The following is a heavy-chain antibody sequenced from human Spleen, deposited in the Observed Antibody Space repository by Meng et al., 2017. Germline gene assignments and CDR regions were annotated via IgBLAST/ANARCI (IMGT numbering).Heavy chain of an antibody. CDR3: ARGTPGRSYCDY. J-gene: IGHJ4*02. CDR2: LGAHPGDT. CDR1: HYTFTGYG. Sequence: QVQVVQSGAEVKRPGASVTVSCKASHYTFTGYGVSWFRQAPGQGLEWMAWLGAHPGDTSHAPKFVGRVTVTADTATATAYMELRSLRSDDTAVYYCARGTPGRSYCDYWGLGTLVIVSS. D-gene: IGHD3-10*01. V-gene: IGHV1-18*01.